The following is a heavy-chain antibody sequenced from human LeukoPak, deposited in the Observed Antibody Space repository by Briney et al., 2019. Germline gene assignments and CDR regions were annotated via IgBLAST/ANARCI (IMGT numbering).Heavy chain of an antibody. D-gene: IGHD1-1*01. CDR1: GGSISSGSYY. J-gene: IGHJ6*03. CDR3: ARDSVANYYYYYMDV. CDR2: IYTSGST. V-gene: IGHV4-61*02. Sequence: PSETLSLTCTVSGGSISSGSYYWSWIRQPAGKGLEWIGRIYTSGSTNYNPSLKSRVTISVDTSKNQFSLKLSSVTAADTAVYYCARDSVANYYYYYMDVWGKGNPGHRLL.